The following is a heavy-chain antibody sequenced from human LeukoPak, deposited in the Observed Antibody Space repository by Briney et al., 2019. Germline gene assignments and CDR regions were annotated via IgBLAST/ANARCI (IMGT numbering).Heavy chain of an antibody. V-gene: IGHV3-7*01. CDR2: IKHDGSEK. CDR3: TREGILAGVDY. CDR1: GCTFSSYW. D-gene: IGHD6-13*01. J-gene: IGHJ4*02. Sequence: GGSLRLSCTASGCTFSSYWMSWVRKAPGQGQELVANIKHDGSEKNYVDSVKGRFTISRDNAKNSMSLQMNSLRAEDTAVYYCTREGILAGVDYWGQGTLVTVSS.